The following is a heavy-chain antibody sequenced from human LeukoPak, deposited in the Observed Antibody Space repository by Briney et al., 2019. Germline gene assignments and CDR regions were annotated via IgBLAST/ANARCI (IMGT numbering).Heavy chain of an antibody. D-gene: IGHD3-22*01. CDR3: ARALYYDSRAFDY. CDR1: GGTFSSYA. Sequence: SVKVSCKASGGTFSSYAISRVRQAPGQGLEWMGGIIPIFGTANYAQKFQGRVTITADESTSTAYMELSSLRSEDTAVYYCARALYYDSRAFDYWGQGTLVTVSS. V-gene: IGHV1-69*13. J-gene: IGHJ4*02. CDR2: IIPIFGTA.